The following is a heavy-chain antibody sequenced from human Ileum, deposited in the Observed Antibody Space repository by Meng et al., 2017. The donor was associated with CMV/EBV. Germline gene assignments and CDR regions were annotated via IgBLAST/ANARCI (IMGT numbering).Heavy chain of an antibody. CDR2: IKQDGSAT. V-gene: IGHV3-7*04. Sequence: GESLKISCAVSGFTYSNFWMSWVRQSPGMGLEWVANIKQDGSATYYADSVKGRFTISRDNAKNSLYLQMNSLRAEDTAVYYCARAERWSGDRDAFDIWGQGTMVTVSS. CDR3: ARAERWSGDRDAFDI. CDR1: GFTYSNFW. J-gene: IGHJ3*02. D-gene: IGHD4-23*01.